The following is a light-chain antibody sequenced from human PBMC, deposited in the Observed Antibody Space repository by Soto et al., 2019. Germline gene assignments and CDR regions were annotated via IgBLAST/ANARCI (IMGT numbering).Light chain of an antibody. Sequence: QSVLTQPPSVSGAPGQRVTISCTGSSSNIGAGYDVHWYQQLPGTAPKLLIYDNTNRPSGVPDRLSGSKSGASASLAITGLQAEDEADYYCQSYDTSLSVCVFGGGTKLTVL. J-gene: IGLJ3*02. CDR2: DNT. CDR3: QSYDTSLSVCV. CDR1: SSNIGAGYD. V-gene: IGLV1-40*01.